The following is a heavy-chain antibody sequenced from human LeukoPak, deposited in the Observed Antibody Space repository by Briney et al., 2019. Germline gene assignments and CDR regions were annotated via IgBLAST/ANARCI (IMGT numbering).Heavy chain of an antibody. CDR2: IYTSGST. J-gene: IGHJ4*02. CDR1: GGSISSYY. CDR3: ARPAPVGFWSGSDTSPFDY. D-gene: IGHD3-3*01. Sequence: SDTLSLTCTVSGGSISSYYWSWIRQPAGKGLEWIGRIYTSGSTNYNPSLKSRVTMSVDTSKNQFSLNLSSVTAADTAVYYCARPAPVGFWSGSDTSPFDYCGQGSLVTVSS. V-gene: IGHV4-4*07.